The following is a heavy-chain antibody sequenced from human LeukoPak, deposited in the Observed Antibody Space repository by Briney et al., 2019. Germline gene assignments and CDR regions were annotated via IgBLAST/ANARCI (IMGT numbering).Heavy chain of an antibody. D-gene: IGHD3-10*01. Sequence: ASVKVSCKASGGTFSSYAISWVRQVPGQGLEWMGGIIPIFGTANYAQKFQGRVTITADESTSTAYMELSSLRSEDTAVYYCARETMVRGVLARWGQGTLVTVSS. CDR1: GGTFSSYA. J-gene: IGHJ4*02. CDR3: ARETMVRGVLAR. V-gene: IGHV1-69*13. CDR2: IIPIFGTA.